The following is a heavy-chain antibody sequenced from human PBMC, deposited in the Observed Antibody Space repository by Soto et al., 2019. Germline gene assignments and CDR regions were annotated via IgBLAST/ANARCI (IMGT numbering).Heavy chain of an antibody. Sequence: QVTLKESGPVLVQATETLTLTCNVSGFSLTNVQKGVAWIRQPPGKALEWLAHILSDVEQSYKSSLKTRLTLSHDTSKREVVLVMTNVEPVDAATYYIARISGRFGTSHFDFWGQGSSVIVSS. CDR2: ILSDVEQ. V-gene: IGHV2-26*01. J-gene: IGHJ4*02. CDR3: ARISGRFGTSHFDF. D-gene: IGHD3-10*01. CDR1: GFSLTNVQKG.